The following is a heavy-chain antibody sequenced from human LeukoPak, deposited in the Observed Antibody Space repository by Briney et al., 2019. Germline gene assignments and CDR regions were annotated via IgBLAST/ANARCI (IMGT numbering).Heavy chain of an antibody. D-gene: IGHD2-21*02. Sequence: ASVKVSCNASGYIFTGYYMHWVRQAPGQGLEWMGWINPNSGGTHYAQNFQGRVTMTRDTSISTAYMELSSLRSDDTAVYYCARDRDHVLDHWGQGTLVTVSS. CDR1: GYIFTGYY. J-gene: IGHJ4*02. CDR3: ARDRDHVLDH. CDR2: INPNSGGT. V-gene: IGHV1-2*02.